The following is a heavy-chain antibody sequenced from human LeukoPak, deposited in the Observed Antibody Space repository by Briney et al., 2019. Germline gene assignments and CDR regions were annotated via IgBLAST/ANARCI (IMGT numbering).Heavy chain of an antibody. CDR2: ISGSGGST. CDR3: AKGHCSSTSCYTRGAFDI. Sequence: GGSLRLSCAAPGFTFSSYAMSWVRQAPGKGLEWVSAISGSGGSTYYADSAKGRFTISGDNSKNTLYLQMNSLRAEDTAVYYCAKGHCSSTSCYTRGAFDIWGQGTMVTVSS. J-gene: IGHJ3*02. D-gene: IGHD2-2*02. CDR1: GFTFSSYA. V-gene: IGHV3-23*01.